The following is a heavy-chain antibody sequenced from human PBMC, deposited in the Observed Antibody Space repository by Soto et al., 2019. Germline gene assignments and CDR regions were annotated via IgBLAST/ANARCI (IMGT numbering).Heavy chain of an antibody. CDR2: IYWDDDK. D-gene: IGHD5-18*01. CDR3: AHRGYMYGNWDHGYFDH. CDR1: GFSLTTSGVG. J-gene: IGHJ4*02. V-gene: IGHV2-5*02. Sequence: QITLKESGPTRVKPTQTLTLTCTFSGFSLTTSGVGVGWIRQPPGKALEWLAVIYWDDDKRYSPSLKSRLSNTKDTSKNQVDLTMTYMDAVDTATYFCAHRGYMYGNWDHGYFDHWGQGALVTVSS.